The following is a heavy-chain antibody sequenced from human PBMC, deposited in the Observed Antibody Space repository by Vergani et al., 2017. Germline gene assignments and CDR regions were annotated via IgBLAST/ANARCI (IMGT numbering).Heavy chain of an antibody. J-gene: IGHJ5*02. CDR2: ISYDGSNK. V-gene: IGHV3-30-3*01. Sequence: QVQLVESGGGVVQPGRSLRLSCAASGFTFSSYAMHWVRQAPGKGLEGVAVISYDGSNKYYADSVKGRFTISRDNSKNTLYLQMNSLRAEDTAVYYCAREYIVIVPAAKSGVVDWFDTWGQGTLVTVSS. CDR1: GFTFSSYA. D-gene: IGHD2-2*01. CDR3: AREYIVIVPAAKSGVVDWFDT.